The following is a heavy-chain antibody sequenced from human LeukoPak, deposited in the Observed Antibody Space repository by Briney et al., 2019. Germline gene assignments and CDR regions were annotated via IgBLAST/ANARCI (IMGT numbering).Heavy chain of an antibody. CDR2: INSDGSST. V-gene: IGHV3-74*01. D-gene: IGHD4-17*01. CDR3: AKDRGDYTNWFDP. J-gene: IGHJ5*02. CDR1: GFTFSSYW. Sequence: GGSLRLSCAASGFTFSSYWMHWVRQAPGKGLVWVSRINSDGSSTSYADSVKGRFTISRDNSKNTLYLQMNSPRAEDTAIYYCAKDRGDYTNWFDPWGQGTLVTVSS.